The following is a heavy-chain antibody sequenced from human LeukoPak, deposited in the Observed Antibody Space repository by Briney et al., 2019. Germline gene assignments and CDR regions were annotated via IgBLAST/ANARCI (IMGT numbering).Heavy chain of an antibody. CDR1: GGSISSYY. CDR2: MYYSGNT. J-gene: IGHJ4*02. V-gene: IGHV4-59*08. D-gene: IGHD3-10*01. CDR3: ARIPGTMVRGVIGEYYFDY. Sequence: PSETLSLTCNVSGGSISSYYWSWIRQPPGKGLEWIGYMYYSGNTNYNPSLKSRVTTSVDTSKNQFSLKLSSVTAADTAVYYCARIPGTMVRGVIGEYYFDYWGQGTLVTVSS.